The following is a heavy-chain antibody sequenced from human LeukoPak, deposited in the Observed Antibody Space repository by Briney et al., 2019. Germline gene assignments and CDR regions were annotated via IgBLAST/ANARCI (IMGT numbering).Heavy chain of an antibody. Sequence: KPSETLSLTCTVSGGSISSHYWSWIRQPPGKGLEGIGYIYTSGTTNYNPSLRSRVTISVDTSKKLFSLRLSSVTAADTAVYYCARQGYRDYWFDPWGQGTLVIVSS. CDR3: ARQGYRDYWFDP. CDR2: IYTSGTT. J-gene: IGHJ5*02. CDR1: GGSISSHY. D-gene: IGHD4-17*01. V-gene: IGHV4-4*09.